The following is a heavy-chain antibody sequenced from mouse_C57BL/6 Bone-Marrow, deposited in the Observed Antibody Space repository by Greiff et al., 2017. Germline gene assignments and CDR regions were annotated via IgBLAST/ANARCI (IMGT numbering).Heavy chain of an antibody. J-gene: IGHJ1*03. CDR1: GFSLTSYG. Sequence: VKLMESGPGLVAPSQSLSITCTVSGFSLTSYGVDWVRQPPGKGLEWLGVIWGGGSTNYNSALMSRLSISKDNSKSQVFLKMNSLQPDDTAMYYCAKHRSSSYSYWYFDVWGTGTTVTVSS. V-gene: IGHV2-9*01. CDR2: IWGGGST. CDR3: AKHRSSSYSYWYFDV. D-gene: IGHD1-1*01.